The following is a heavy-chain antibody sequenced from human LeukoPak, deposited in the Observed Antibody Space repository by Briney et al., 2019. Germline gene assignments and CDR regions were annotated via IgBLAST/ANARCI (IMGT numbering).Heavy chain of an antibody. CDR1: GDSISSYY. CDR3: ARYSRGFGY. D-gene: IGHD4-11*01. Sequence: SETLSLTCTVSGDSISSYYWSWIRQPPGKGLEWIGYIYYSGSTNYNPSLKSRVTISVDTSKNQFSLRLSSVTAADTAVYYCARYSRGFGYWGQGTLVTVSS. V-gene: IGHV4-59*01. CDR2: IYYSGST. J-gene: IGHJ4*02.